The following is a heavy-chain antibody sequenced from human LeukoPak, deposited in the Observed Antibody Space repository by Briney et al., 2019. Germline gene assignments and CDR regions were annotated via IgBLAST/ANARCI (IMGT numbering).Heavy chain of an antibody. J-gene: IGHJ4*02. V-gene: IGHV3-21*01. D-gene: IGHD1-1*01. CDR1: GFTFSSYS. CDR2: ISSSSSYI. Sequence: GGSLRLSCAASGFTFSSYSMNWVRQAPGKGLEWVSSISSSSSYIYYADSVKGRFTISRDNAKNSPYLQMNSLRAEDTAVYYCASTGNDAQGVYWGQGTLVTVSS. CDR3: ASTGNDAQGVY.